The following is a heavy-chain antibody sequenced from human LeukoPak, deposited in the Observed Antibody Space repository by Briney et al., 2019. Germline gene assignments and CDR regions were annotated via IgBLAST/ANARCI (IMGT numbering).Heavy chain of an antibody. D-gene: IGHD3-10*01. V-gene: IGHV4-34*01. CDR2: INHSGST. J-gene: IGHJ5*02. CDR1: GGSFSGYY. Sequence: SETLSLTCAVYGGSFSGYYWSWIRQPPGKGLEWIGEINHSGSTNYNPSLKSRVTISVDTSKNQFSLKLSSVTAADTAVYYCARLRGRQGSGFDPWGQGTLDTVSS. CDR3: ARLRGRQGSGFDP.